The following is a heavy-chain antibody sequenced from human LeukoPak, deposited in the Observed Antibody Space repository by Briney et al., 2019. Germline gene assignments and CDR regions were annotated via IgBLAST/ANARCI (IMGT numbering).Heavy chain of an antibody. CDR2: IHYSGST. CDR3: ARDSYYGSGSYNFDY. V-gene: IGHV4-30-4*08. CDR1: GGSISSGDYY. Sequence: SQTLSLTCTVSGGSISSGDYYWSWIRQPPGKGLEWIGYIHYSGSTYYNPSLKSRVTISVDTSKNQFSLKLSSVTAADTAVYYCARDSYYGSGSYNFDYWGQGTLVTVSS. D-gene: IGHD3-10*01. J-gene: IGHJ4*02.